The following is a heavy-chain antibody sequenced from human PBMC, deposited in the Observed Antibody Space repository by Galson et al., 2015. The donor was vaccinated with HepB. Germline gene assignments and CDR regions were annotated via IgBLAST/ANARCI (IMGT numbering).Heavy chain of an antibody. J-gene: IGHJ4*02. V-gene: IGHV1-3*01. CDR3: ARANSFNYDYGDYHFDY. D-gene: IGHD4-17*01. CDR1: GYTFTSYA. Sequence: SVKVSCKASGYTFTSYAMHWVRQAPGQRLEWMGWINAGNGNTKYSQKFQGRVTITRDTSASTAYMELSSLRSEDTAVYYCARANSFNYDYGDYHFDYWGQGTLVTVSS. CDR2: INAGNGNT.